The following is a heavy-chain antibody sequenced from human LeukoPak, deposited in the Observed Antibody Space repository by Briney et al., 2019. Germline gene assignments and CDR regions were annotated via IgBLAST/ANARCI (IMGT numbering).Heavy chain of an antibody. Sequence: SVKVSCKASGGTFSSYAISWVRQAHGQGLEWMGGIIPIFGTANYTRKFQGRVTITADESTSTAYTELSSLRSEDTAVYYCARGAEFSGYNFDYWGQGTLVTVSS. J-gene: IGHJ4*02. D-gene: IGHD3-22*01. CDR1: GGTFSSYA. CDR3: ARGAEFSGYNFDY. CDR2: IIPIFGTA. V-gene: IGHV1-69*13.